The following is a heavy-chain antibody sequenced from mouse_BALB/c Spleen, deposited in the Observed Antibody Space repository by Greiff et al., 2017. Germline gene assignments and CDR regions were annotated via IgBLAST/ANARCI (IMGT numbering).Heavy chain of an antibody. CDR2: ISSGSSTI. D-gene: IGHD2-4*01. CDR1: GFTFSSFG. J-gene: IGHJ2*01. CDR3: ARGLIYYDYDGFDY. Sequence: EVKLVESGGGLVKPGGSLKLSCAASGFTFSSFGMHWVRQAPEKGLEWVAYISSGSSTIYYADTVKGRFTISRDNPKNTLFLQMTSLRSEDTAMYYCARGLIYYDYDGFDYWGQGTTLTVSS. V-gene: IGHV5-17*02.